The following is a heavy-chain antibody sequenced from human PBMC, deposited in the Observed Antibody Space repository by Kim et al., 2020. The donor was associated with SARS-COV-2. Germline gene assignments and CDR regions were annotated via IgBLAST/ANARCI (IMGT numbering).Heavy chain of an antibody. J-gene: IGHJ4*02. CDR3: ARHKPGPYDY. CDR2: IYYSGTT. Sequence: SETLSLTCTVSGGSISSYYWSWIRQPPGKGLEWIGYIYYSGTTSYNPSLKSRVTMSVDTSKNQFSLNLSSVTAADTAVYYCARHKPGPYDYWGQGMLVTV. CDR1: GGSISSYY. V-gene: IGHV4-59*08.